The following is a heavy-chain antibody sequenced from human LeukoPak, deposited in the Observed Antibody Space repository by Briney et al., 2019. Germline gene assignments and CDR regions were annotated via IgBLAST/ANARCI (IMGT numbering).Heavy chain of an antibody. CDR3: AKVVVGIRCFDP. CDR1: GYSFPSYW. CDR2: IYPRDSDT. Sequence: GESLMISCKGSGYSFPSYWNGWVRQMPGKGLKWMGIIYPRDSDTRYSPSFQGQVTISADKSINTAYLQWSSLKASDTAIYYCAKVVVGIRCFDPWGQGTLVTVSS. V-gene: IGHV5-51*01. D-gene: IGHD3-22*01. J-gene: IGHJ5*02.